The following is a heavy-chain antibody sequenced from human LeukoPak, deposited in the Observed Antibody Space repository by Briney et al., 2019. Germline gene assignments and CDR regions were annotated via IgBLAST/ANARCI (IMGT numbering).Heavy chain of an antibody. CDR2: IKQDGSEK. CDR3: AKGVGRALYYFDY. V-gene: IGHV3-7*03. D-gene: IGHD1-26*01. Sequence: GGSLRLSCAASGFRFSSHWINWVRQGPGKGLEWVAKIKQDGSEKKYVDSVMGRFTISRDNSKNTLYLQMNSLRAEDTAVYYCAKGVGRALYYFDYWGQGTLVTVSS. CDR1: GFRFSSHW. J-gene: IGHJ4*02.